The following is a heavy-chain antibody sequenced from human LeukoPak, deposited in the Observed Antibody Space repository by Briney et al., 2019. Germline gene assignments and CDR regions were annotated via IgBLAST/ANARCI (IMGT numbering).Heavy chain of an antibody. Sequence: SETLSLTCTVSDGSISSSSYYWGWIRQPPGKGLEWIGYIYHSGDTNYNLSVKSRVTMSIDTSKNQFSLKLSSVTTADTAAYYCARNRPTPTGGPFDAFDIWGQGTMVTVFS. V-gene: IGHV4-61*05. CDR3: ARNRPTPTGGPFDAFDI. D-gene: IGHD7-27*01. CDR2: IYHSGDT. CDR1: DGSISSSSYY. J-gene: IGHJ3*02.